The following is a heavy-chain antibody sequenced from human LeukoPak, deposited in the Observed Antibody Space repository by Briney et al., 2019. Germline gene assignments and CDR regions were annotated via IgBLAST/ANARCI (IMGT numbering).Heavy chain of an antibody. V-gene: IGHV3-23*01. CDR1: GLTFSSYA. J-gene: IGHJ4*02. CDR2: ISGSGGST. CDR3: AEGIRANEY. Sequence: PGGSLRLSCAASGLTFSSYAMSWVRQAPGKGLEWVSGISGSGGSTYFADSVKGRFTISRDNSKNTVYLQMNSLRDEDTAVYYCAEGIRANEYRGQGTLVTVSS.